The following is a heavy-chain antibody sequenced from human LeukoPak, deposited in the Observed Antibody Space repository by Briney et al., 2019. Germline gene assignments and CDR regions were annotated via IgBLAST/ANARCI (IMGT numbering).Heavy chain of an antibody. CDR2: IYYSGST. CDR1: GGSISSYY. D-gene: IGHD2-15*01. J-gene: IGHJ5*02. V-gene: IGHV4-59*01. Sequence: SETLSHTCTVSGGSISSYYWSWIRQPPGKGLEWIGYIYYSGSTNYNPSLKSRVTISVDTSKNQFSLKLSSVTAADTAVYYCARVSRWSGSWFDPWGQGTLVTVSS. CDR3: ARVSRWSGSWFDP.